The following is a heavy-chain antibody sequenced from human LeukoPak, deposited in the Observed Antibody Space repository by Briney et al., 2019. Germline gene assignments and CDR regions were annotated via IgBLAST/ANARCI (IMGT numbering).Heavy chain of an antibody. J-gene: IGHJ6*03. CDR2: LYYSGST. D-gene: IGHD2-2*02. CDR1: GGSISSYY. V-gene: IGHV4-59*01. CDR3: ARFIVVVPAAISYMDV. Sequence: PSETLSLTCTVSGGSISSYYWSWIRQPPGKGLEWIGYLYYSGSTNYNPSLKSRVTISVDTSKNQFSLKLSSVTAADTAVYYCARFIVVVPAAISYMDVWGKGTTVTVSS.